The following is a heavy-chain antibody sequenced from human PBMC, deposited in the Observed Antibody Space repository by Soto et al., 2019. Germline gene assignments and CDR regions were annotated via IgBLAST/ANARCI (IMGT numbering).Heavy chain of an antibody. CDR3: AVVVAATRQKYFQH. CDR1: GGSISSSSHY. D-gene: IGHD2-15*01. V-gene: IGHV4-39*01. CDR2: IYYSGST. Sequence: QLQLQESGPGLVKPSETLSLTCTVSGGSISSSSHYWGWIRQPPGKGLEWIGSIYYSGSTYYNPSLKSRVTISVDTSKNQFSLKLRSVTAADTAVYYCAVVVAATRQKYFQHWGQGTLVTVSS. J-gene: IGHJ1*01.